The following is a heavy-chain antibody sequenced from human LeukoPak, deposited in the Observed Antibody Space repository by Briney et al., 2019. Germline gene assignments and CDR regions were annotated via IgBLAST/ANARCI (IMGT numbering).Heavy chain of an antibody. Sequence: PGGSLRLSCAASGFTFSSYSMNWVRQAPGKGLAWIAYISSSSRTISYADSVKGRFTISRDNAKNSLFLQMNSLRAEDTAVYYCARSNYYDSSGYPSFDNWGQGTLVTVSS. CDR1: GFTFSSYS. J-gene: IGHJ4*02. V-gene: IGHV3-48*04. D-gene: IGHD3-22*01. CDR2: ISSSSRTI. CDR3: ARSNYYDSSGYPSFDN.